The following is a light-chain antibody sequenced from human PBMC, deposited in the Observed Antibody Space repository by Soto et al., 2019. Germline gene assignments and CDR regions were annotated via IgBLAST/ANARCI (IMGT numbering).Light chain of an antibody. J-gene: IGKJ1*01. Sequence: AIPMTQSPSSLSASVGDRVTITCRASQGIRDELGWYQQKAGKAPNLLISAASRLQSGVPSRFSGRGSGTDFTLTISSLQPEDFATYYCLQDYDYPRTFGQGTKVDIK. CDR1: QGIRDE. CDR2: AAS. V-gene: IGKV1-6*01. CDR3: LQDYDYPRT.